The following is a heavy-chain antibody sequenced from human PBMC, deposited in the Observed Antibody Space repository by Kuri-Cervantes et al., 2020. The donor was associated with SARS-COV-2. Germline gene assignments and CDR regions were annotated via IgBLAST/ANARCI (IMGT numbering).Heavy chain of an antibody. CDR1: GGTFSSYA. J-gene: IGHJ3*02. Sequence: SVKVSCKASGGTFSSYAISWVRQAPGQGLEWMGGIIPIFGTANYAQRFQGRVTITADESTGTAYMELSSLRSEDTAVYYCARGPHNAFDIWGQGTMVTVSS. V-gene: IGHV1-69*13. CDR2: IIPIFGTA. CDR3: ARGPHNAFDI.